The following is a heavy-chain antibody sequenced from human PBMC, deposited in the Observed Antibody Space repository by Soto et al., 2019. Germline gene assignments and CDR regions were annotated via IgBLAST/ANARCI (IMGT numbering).Heavy chain of an antibody. J-gene: IGHJ4*02. Sequence: ASVKVSCKASGYTFTSYGISWVRQAPGQGLEWMGWISAYNGNTNYAQKLQGRVTMTTDTSTSTAYMELRSLRSDDTAVYYCARDVGATSKPYYFDYWGQGTLVTVSS. CDR3: ARDVGATSKPYYFDY. V-gene: IGHV1-18*04. CDR2: ISAYNGNT. D-gene: IGHD1-26*01. CDR1: GYTFTSYG.